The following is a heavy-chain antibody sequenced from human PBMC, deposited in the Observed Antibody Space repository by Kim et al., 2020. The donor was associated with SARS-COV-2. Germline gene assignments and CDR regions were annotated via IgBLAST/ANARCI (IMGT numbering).Heavy chain of an antibody. CDR2: IYYSGSS. Sequence: SETLSLTYTVSGGSISSYYWSWIRQPPGEGLEWIGYIYYSGSSNYNPSLKSRVTISVDTSKNQFSLKLSSVTAADTAVYYCARGQREWELNWFDPWGQGTLVTVSS. CDR3: ARGQREWELNWFDP. V-gene: IGHV4-59*01. D-gene: IGHD1-26*01. CDR1: GGSISSYY. J-gene: IGHJ5*02.